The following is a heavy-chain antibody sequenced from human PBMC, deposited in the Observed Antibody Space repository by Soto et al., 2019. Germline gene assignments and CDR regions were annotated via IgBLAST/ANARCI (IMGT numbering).Heavy chain of an antibody. CDR3: ATGPLYYDSSGYYYHY. CDR2: FDPEDGET. J-gene: IGHJ4*02. CDR1: GYTLTELS. V-gene: IGHV1-24*01. D-gene: IGHD3-22*01. Sequence: ASVKVSCKVSGYTLTELSMHWVRQAPGKGLEWMGGFDPEDGETIYAQKFQGRVTMTEDTSTDTAYMELSSLRSEDTAVYYCATGPLYYDSSGYYYHYWGQGTLVTVSS.